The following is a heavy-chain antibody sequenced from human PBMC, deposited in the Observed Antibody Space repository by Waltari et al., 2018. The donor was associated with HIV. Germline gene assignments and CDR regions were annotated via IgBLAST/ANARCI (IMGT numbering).Heavy chain of an antibody. CDR1: GFSFSSYR. D-gene: IGHD2-2*01. Sequence: EVQLVESGGGLVKPGGSLRLSCVAYGFSFSSYRMKWGPQAPGKGLGWCSSLSPRCDYMVYADSLKGLFTISRDNDKNSLYLEMNSLRAEDTALYYCARQGGGYCTTRSCYDFDYRGQGTLVTVSS. CDR2: LSPRCDYM. J-gene: IGHJ4*02. V-gene: IGHV3-21*06. CDR3: ARQGGGYCTTRSCYDFDY.